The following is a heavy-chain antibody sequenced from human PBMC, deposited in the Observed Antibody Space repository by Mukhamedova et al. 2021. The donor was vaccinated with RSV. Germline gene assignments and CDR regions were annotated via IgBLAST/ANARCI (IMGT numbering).Heavy chain of an antibody. V-gene: IGHV4-61*01. D-gene: IGHD2-15*01. J-gene: IGHJ4*02. CDR1: SSGINP. Sequence: SSGINPEYMGRQPPGKGLEWIGYIYYSESANYNPSLKSRVTISVDTSKNQISLKLSSVTDADTAVYYCATVVAATYFDYWGQGTLVTVSS. CDR2: IYYSESA. CDR3: ATVVAATYFDY.